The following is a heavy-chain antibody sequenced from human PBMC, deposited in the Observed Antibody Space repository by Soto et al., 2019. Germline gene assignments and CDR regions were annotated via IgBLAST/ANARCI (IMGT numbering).Heavy chain of an antibody. CDR1: GFTVSSNY. CDR3: AGRYCSGGSCYFGAFDI. CDR2: IYSGGST. J-gene: IGHJ3*02. D-gene: IGHD2-15*01. Sequence: GGSLRLSCAASGFTVSSNYMSWVRQAPGKGLEWVSVIYSGGSTYYADSVKGRFTISRDSSKNTLYLQMNSLRAEDTAVYYCAGRYCSGGSCYFGAFDIWGQGTMVTVSS. V-gene: IGHV3-66*01.